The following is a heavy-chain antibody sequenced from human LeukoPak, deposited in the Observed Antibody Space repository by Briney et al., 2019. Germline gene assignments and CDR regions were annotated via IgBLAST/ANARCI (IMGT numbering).Heavy chain of an antibody. D-gene: IGHD3-22*01. CDR2: IYYSGST. J-gene: IGHJ6*02. CDR3: ARDSSGYYPYYYYYGMDV. Sequence: SETLSLTCTVSGGSISSYYWSWIQQPPGKGLEWIGYIYYSGSTNYNPSLKSRVTISVDTSKNQFSLKLSSVTAADTAVYYCARDSSGYYPYYYYYGMDVWGQGTTVTASS. CDR1: GGSISSYY. V-gene: IGHV4-59*01.